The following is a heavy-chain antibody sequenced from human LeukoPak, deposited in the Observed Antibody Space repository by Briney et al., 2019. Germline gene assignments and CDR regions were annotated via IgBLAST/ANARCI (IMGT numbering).Heavy chain of an antibody. D-gene: IGHD6-19*01. CDR1: GYSFTSYW. Sequence: GASLKISCKGSGYSFTSYWISWVRQMPGKGLEWMGRIDPSDSYTNYSPSFQGHVTISADKSISTAYLQWSSLKASDTAMYYCAMGIAVAGTEIVDYWGQGTLVTVSS. V-gene: IGHV5-10-1*01. CDR2: IDPSDSYT. J-gene: IGHJ4*02. CDR3: AMGIAVAGTEIVDY.